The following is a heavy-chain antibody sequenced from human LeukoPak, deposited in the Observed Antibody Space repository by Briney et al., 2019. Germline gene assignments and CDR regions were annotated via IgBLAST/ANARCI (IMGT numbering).Heavy chain of an antibody. V-gene: IGHV4-4*02. D-gene: IGHD6-19*01. CDR3: ARGTLYSGWSYYFDS. Sequence: SETLSLTCAVSGGSISSNTWWSWVRQPPGKGLEWIGEIYRSGSTHYNPSLKSRVTISVDKTKNQFSLRLSSVTAADTALYYCARGTLYSGWSYYFDSWGQGTLVTVSS. CDR2: IYRSGST. J-gene: IGHJ4*02. CDR1: GGSISSNTW.